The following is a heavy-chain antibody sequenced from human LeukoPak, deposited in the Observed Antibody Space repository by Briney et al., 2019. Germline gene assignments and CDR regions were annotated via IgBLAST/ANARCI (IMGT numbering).Heavy chain of an antibody. Sequence: PSETLSLTCTVSGGSISSYYWSWIRQPPGKRLEWIGYIYYSGSTNYNPSLKSRVTISVDTSKNQFSLKLSSVTAADTAVYYCARDDGTAIDYWGQGTLVTVSS. J-gene: IGHJ4*02. CDR3: ARDDGTAIDY. D-gene: IGHD5-18*01. V-gene: IGHV4-59*01. CDR1: GGSISSYY. CDR2: IYYSGST.